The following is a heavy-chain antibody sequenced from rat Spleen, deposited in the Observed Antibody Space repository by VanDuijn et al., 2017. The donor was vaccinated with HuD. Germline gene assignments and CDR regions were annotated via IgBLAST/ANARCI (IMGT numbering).Heavy chain of an antibody. V-gene: IGHV5-19*01. D-gene: IGHD3-6*01. CDR3: TRNWDY. J-gene: IGHJ2*01. CDR1: GFTFTNYG. Sequence: EVQLVESGGGLVQPGRSLKLSCVASGFTFTNYGMHWIRQAPTNGLEWVASISPSGSITHYRDSVRGRFTISRDIAENTLYLQMNSVRSEDTATYYCTRNWDYWGQGVMVPVSS. CDR2: ISPSGSIT.